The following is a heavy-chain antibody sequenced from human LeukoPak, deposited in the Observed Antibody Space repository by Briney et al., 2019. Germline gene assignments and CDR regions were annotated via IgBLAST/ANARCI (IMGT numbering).Heavy chain of an antibody. V-gene: IGHV3-23*01. CDR3: ASHGYDFWSGSPG. CDR2: ISGSGGST. J-gene: IGHJ4*02. Sequence: GGSLRLSCAASGFTFSSYTMSWVRQAPGKGLEWVSAISGSGGSTYYADSVKGRFTISRDNSKNTLYLQMNSLRAEDTAVYYCASHGYDFWSGSPGWGQGTLVTVSS. D-gene: IGHD3-3*01. CDR1: GFTFSSYT.